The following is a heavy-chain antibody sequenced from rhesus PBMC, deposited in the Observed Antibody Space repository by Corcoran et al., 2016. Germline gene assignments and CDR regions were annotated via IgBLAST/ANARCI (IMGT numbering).Heavy chain of an antibody. V-gene: IGHV4-65*01. CDR3: AGSGYSSSFGY. CDR1: GGSVSSSNW. Sequence: QVQLQESGPGLVKPSETLSLTCAVSGGSVSSSNWWSWIRQPPGKGLEWIGYISSSIGSTYYKPSLNGRITFSPHTSKSQFSLTVSSVTHADPALSYCAGSGYSSSFGYWGQGILVTVSS. D-gene: IGHD5-24*01. J-gene: IGHJ4*01. CDR2: ISSSIGST.